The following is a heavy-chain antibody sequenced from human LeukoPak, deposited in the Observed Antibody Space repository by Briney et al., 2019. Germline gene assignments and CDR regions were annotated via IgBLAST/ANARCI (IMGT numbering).Heavy chain of an antibody. J-gene: IGHJ6*03. CDR1: GFTFSSYS. Sequence: GGSLRLSCAASGFTFSSYSMNWVRQAPGKGLEWVSYISSSSSTIYYADSVKGRFTISRDNAKNSLYLQMNSLRAEDTAVYYCAGVGTIYYYMDVWGKGTTVTISS. CDR2: ISSSSSTI. V-gene: IGHV3-48*01. D-gene: IGHD3-3*01. CDR3: AGVGTIYYYMDV.